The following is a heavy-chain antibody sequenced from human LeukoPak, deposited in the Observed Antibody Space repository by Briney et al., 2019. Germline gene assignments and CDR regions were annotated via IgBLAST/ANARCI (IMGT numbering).Heavy chain of an antibody. CDR3: ARADRLHGGPYLIGP. D-gene: IGHD2-21*01. Sequence: ASVKVSCKASGYTFTSYDINWVRQATGLGLEWMGWMNPNSGGTSSAQKFQGRVTMTRDTSITTVYMEVSWLTSDDTAIYYCARADRLHGGPYLIGPWGQGTLVTVSS. J-gene: IGHJ5*02. CDR1: GYTFTSYD. V-gene: IGHV1-2*02. CDR2: MNPNSGGT.